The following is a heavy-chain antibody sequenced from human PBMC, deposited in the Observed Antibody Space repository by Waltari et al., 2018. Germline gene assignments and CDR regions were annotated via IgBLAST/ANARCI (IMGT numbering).Heavy chain of an antibody. CDR1: GFTFSSYS. D-gene: IGHD1-26*01. CDR2: ISSSSSTI. V-gene: IGHV3-48*01. J-gene: IGHJ4*02. Sequence: EVQLVESGGGLVQPGGSLRLSCAASGFTFSSYSMNWVRQAPGKGLEWVSYISSSSSTIYYADSVKGRFTISRDNAKNSLYLQMNSLRAEDTAVYYCACYSGSFDYWGQGTLVTVSS. CDR3: ACYSGSFDY.